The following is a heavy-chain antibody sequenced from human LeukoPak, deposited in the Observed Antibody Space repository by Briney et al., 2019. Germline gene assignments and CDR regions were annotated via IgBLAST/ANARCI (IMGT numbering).Heavy chain of an antibody. V-gene: IGHV1-2*02. D-gene: IGHD4-11*01. Sequence: VKVSCKASGYTFTAYYIHWVRQAAGQGHEWMGWINPYSGGTNYAQKLQGRVTMTTDTSTSTAYMELRSLRSDDTAVYFCARGGLPIYYYYMDVWGKGTTVTVSS. CDR1: GYTFTAYY. J-gene: IGHJ6*03. CDR3: ARGGLPIYYYYMDV. CDR2: INPYSGGT.